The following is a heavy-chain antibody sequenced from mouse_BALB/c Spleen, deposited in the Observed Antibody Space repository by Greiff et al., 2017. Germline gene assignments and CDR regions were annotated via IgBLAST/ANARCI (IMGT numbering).Heavy chain of an antibody. J-gene: IGHJ2*01. Sequence: VQRVESGPELVKPGASVKMSCKASGYTFTDYVISWVKQRTGQGLEWIGEIYPGSGSTYYNEKFKGKATLTADKSSNTAYMQLSSLTSEDSAVYFCANLWPLRDYFDYWGQGTTLTVSS. V-gene: IGHV1-77*01. CDR1: GYTFTDYV. CDR2: IYPGSGST. D-gene: IGHD1-1*01. CDR3: ANLWPLRDYFDY.